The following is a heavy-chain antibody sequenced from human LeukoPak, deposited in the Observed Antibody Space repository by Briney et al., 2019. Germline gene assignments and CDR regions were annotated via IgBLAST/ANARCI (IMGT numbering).Heavy chain of an antibody. D-gene: IGHD1-26*01. CDR2: IKQDVSEK. V-gene: IGHV3-7*03. Sequence: GGSLRRSCAASGFTFSNYWMTWVRHAPGKGLEWVANIKQDVSEKYYVDSVKGRVTISRENAKNSMFLKMNSLSSDDTAVYYCAKVDPPIIEGARGEAFDVWGQGTLVTVYS. CDR3: AKVDPPIIEGARGEAFDV. CDR1: GFTFSNYW. J-gene: IGHJ3*01.